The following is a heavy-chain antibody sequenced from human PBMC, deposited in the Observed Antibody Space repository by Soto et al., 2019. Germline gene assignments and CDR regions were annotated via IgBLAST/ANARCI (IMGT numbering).Heavy chain of an antibody. Sequence: QVQLQESGPGLVKPSQTLSLTCTVSGGSISSGGYYWSWIRQHPGKGLEWIGYIYYSGSPYSNPSLKSRVTISVNTSNNQFSLQLSSVTAADTAVYYCAREVPTAYDSSGYYDYWGQGTLVTVSS. D-gene: IGHD3-22*01. CDR3: AREVPTAYDSSGYYDY. J-gene: IGHJ4*02. V-gene: IGHV4-31*03. CDR1: GGSISSGGYY. CDR2: IYYSGSP.